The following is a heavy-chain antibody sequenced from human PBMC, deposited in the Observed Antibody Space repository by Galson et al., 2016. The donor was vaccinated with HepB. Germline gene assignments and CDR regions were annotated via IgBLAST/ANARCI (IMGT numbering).Heavy chain of an antibody. V-gene: IGHV5-51*01. CDR1: GYSFTDYW. Sequence: QSGAEVKKPGESLKLSCKASGYSFTDYWIGWVRQMPGKGLEWMGIIYPGDSDTRYSPSFQGHVSVSAHKSINTAYLQWNSLRASDTGMYYCVGPREFLGIEFWGQGTQVTVSS. CDR3: VGPREFLGIEF. CDR2: IYPGDSDT. D-gene: IGHD3-10*01. J-gene: IGHJ4*02.